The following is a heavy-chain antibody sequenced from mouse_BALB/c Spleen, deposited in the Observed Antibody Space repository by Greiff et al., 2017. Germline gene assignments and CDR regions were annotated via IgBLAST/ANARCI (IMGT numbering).Heavy chain of an antibody. CDR3: ARHEHFDY. J-gene: IGHJ2*01. Sequence: EVQGVESGGGLVKPGGSLKLSCAASGFTFSSYAMSWVRQTPEKRLEWVATISSGGSYTYYPDSVKGRFTISRDNAKNTLYLQMSSLRSEDTAMYYCARHEHFDYWGQGTTLTVSS. V-gene: IGHV5-9-3*01. CDR2: ISSGGSYT. CDR1: GFTFSSYA.